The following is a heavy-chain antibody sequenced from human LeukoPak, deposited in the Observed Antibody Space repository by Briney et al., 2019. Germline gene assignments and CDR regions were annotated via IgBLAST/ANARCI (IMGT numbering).Heavy chain of an antibody. CDR2: IYYSGST. CDR3: ARTSSSLWFDP. Sequence: SETLSLTCTVSGGSISSYYWSWTRQPPGEGLEWIGYIYYSGSTNYNPSLKSRVTISVDTSKNQFSLKLSSVTAADTAVYYCARTSSSLWFDPWGQGTLVTVSS. J-gene: IGHJ5*02. CDR1: GGSISSYY. V-gene: IGHV4-59*08. D-gene: IGHD2-2*01.